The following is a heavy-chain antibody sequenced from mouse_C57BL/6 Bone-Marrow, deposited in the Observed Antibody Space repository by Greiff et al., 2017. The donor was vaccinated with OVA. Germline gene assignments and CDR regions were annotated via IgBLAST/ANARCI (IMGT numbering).Heavy chain of an antibody. J-gene: IGHJ4*01. CDR1: GFNFSSYG. CDR2: ISSGGSYT. V-gene: IGHV5-6*01. Sequence: VQLKESGGDLVKPGGSLKLSCAASGFNFSSYGMPWVRQTPDKRLEWVATISSGGSYTYYPDNVKGRVTISRDNAKNTLYLQMSSLQSSDTAVDYCANEGAGSSYPYAMDYWGQGTSVTVSS. D-gene: IGHD1-1*01. CDR3: ANEGAGSSYPYAMDY.